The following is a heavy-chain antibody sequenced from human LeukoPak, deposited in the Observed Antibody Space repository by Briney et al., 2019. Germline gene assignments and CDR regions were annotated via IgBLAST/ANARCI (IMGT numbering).Heavy chain of an antibody. J-gene: IGHJ4*02. CDR3: ARTRRGSGYCTFDY. D-gene: IGHD5-12*01. CDR2: ISSSSSYI. V-gene: IGHV3-21*01. CDR1: GFTFSSYA. Sequence: GGSLRLSCAASGFTFSSYAMNWVRQAPGKGLEWVSSISSSSSYIYYADSVMGRFTISRDNAKNSLYLQMNSLRAEDTAVYYCARTRRGSGYCTFDYWGQGTLVTVSS.